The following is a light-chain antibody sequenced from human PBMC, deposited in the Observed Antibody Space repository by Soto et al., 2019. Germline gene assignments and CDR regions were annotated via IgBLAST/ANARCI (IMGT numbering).Light chain of an antibody. J-gene: IGKJ1*01. CDR3: MQPLQSWT. CDR2: LGS. CDR1: HSLLHSNGYNY. Sequence: DIVMTQSPLSLPVTPGEPSSISCSSSHSLLHSNGYNYLDWYLQKPGQSPQPLIYLGSNRASGVPDRFSGSGSGTDFTLKISRVEAEDVGVYYCMQPLQSWTFGQGTKVDIK. V-gene: IGKV2-28*01.